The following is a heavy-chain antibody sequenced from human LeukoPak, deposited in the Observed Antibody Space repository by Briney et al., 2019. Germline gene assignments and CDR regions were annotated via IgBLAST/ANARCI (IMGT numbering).Heavy chain of an antibody. Sequence: GESLKISCQGSGYSFTSYWIGWVRQMPGKGLEWMGIIYPGDSDTRYSPSFQGQVTISADKSISTAYLQWSSLKASDTAMYYCAIHCSGGSCYSGYFDYWGQGTLVTVSS. D-gene: IGHD2-15*01. CDR3: AIHCSGGSCYSGYFDY. J-gene: IGHJ4*02. CDR1: GYSFTSYW. V-gene: IGHV5-51*01. CDR2: IYPGDSDT.